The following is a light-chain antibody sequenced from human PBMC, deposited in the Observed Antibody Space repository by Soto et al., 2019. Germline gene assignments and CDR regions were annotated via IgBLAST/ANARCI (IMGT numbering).Light chain of an antibody. J-gene: IGLJ7*01. Sequence: ALTQPASVSGSPGQSITISCTGTSSDVGSYSLVSWYQQHPGKAPKLMIYEGSKRPSGVSNRFSGSKSGNTASLTISGLQAEDEADYYCCSYVGSSTSAVFGGGTQLTVL. CDR2: EGS. CDR3: CSYVGSSTSAV. V-gene: IGLV2-23*01. CDR1: SSDVGSYSL.